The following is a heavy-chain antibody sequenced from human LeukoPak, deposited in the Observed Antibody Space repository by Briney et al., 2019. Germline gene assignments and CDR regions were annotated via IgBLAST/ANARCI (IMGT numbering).Heavy chain of an antibody. CDR2: IYTSGST. V-gene: IGHV4-4*07. J-gene: IGHJ4*02. CDR1: GGSISSYY. Sequence: SETLSLTCTVSGGSISSYYWSWIRQPAGKGLEWIGRIYTSGSTNYNPSLKSRVTMSVDTSKNQFSLKLSSVTAADTAVYYRAGGDSAAGTDYWGQGTLVTVSS. D-gene: IGHD6-13*01. CDR3: AGGDSAAGTDY.